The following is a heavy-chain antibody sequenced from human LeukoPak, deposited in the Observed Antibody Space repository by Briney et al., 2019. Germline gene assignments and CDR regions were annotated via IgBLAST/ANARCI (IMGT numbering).Heavy chain of an antibody. CDR1: GGSISGHY. J-gene: IGHJ4*02. D-gene: IGHD2-21*02. V-gene: IGHV4-59*11. CDR2: IYYSGT. CDR3: ARGTGLLGF. Sequence: PSETLSLTCTVSGGSISGHYWSWVRQPPGKGLEWIGYIYYSGTNYNPPLKSRVTISLDASKNQFSLKLTSVTAADTAVYYCARGTGLLGFWGQGALVTVSS.